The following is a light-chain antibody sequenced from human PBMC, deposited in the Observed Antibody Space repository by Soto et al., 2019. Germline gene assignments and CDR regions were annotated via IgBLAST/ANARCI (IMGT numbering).Light chain of an antibody. CDR2: KVS. J-gene: IGKJ2*01. CDR1: QSLVHSDGNTY. V-gene: IGKV2-30*02. Sequence: DVVMTQSPLSLPVTLGQPASVSCRSSQSLVHSDGNTYLTWFQQRPGQSPRRLIYKVSNRDSGVPHRFSGSGSGTDFTLRVSRVEAEDVGVYYCMQGAHWPYTFGQGTKLEIK. CDR3: MQGAHWPYT.